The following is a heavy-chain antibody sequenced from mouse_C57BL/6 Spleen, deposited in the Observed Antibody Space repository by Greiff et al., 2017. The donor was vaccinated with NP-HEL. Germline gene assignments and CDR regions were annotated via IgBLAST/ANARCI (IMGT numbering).Heavy chain of an antibody. CDR3: TSSSGPWFAY. J-gene: IGHJ3*01. D-gene: IGHD3-2*02. CDR2: IDPETGGT. V-gene: IGHV1-15*01. CDR1: GYTFTDYE. Sequence: VQLHQSGAELVRPGASVTLSCKASGYTFTDYEMHWVKQTPVHGLEWIGAIDPETGGTAYNQKFKGKAILTADKSSSTAYMELRSLTSEDSAVYYCTSSSGPWFAYWGQGTLVTVSA.